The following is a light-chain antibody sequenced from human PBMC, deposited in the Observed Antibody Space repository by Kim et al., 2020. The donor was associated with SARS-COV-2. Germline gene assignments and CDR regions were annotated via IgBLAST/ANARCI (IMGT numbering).Light chain of an antibody. CDR1: QGISNY. Sequence: ASVGDKVTIACRASQGISNYLAWYLQKPGKVPKLLMYAASTLQSGVPSRFSGSGSGTDFTLTISSLQTEDVATYYCQKYNSDPLTFGGGTKVDIK. V-gene: IGKV1-27*01. CDR3: QKYNSDPLT. J-gene: IGKJ4*01. CDR2: AAS.